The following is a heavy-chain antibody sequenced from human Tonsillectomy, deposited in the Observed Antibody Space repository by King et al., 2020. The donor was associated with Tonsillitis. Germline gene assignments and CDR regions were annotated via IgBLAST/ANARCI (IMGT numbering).Heavy chain of an antibody. J-gene: IGHJ4*02. CDR3: ARHPGYSSSHFDY. CDR2: IYGSGST. D-gene: IGHD6-13*01. CDR1: GGSISNSSYY. V-gene: IGHV4-39*01. Sequence: VQLQESGPGLVKPSETLSLTCAVSGGSISNSSYYWGWIRQPPGKGLEWIGGIYGSGSTYYNPSLKSRVTISVDTSKNQFSLKLSSVTAADTAVYYCARHPGYSSSHFDYWGQGTLVTVSS.